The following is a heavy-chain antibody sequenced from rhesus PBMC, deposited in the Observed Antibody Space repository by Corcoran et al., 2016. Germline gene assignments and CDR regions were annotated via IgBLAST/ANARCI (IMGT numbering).Heavy chain of an antibody. J-gene: IGHJ6*01. V-gene: IGHV1-111*02. CDR1: GYTFTDYY. CDR3: ARIIAAGGLVLDS. CDR2: CNRKDGKA. D-gene: IGHD6-31*01. Sequence: EVQLVQSGAEVKKPGASVKISCKASGYTFTDYYLHWVRQAPGKGIEGRDGCNRKDGKAKQAQNFQKNITITGDTSTDTAYVELRSLRSEDTAVYYGARIIAAGGLVLDSGGQGVVVTVSS.